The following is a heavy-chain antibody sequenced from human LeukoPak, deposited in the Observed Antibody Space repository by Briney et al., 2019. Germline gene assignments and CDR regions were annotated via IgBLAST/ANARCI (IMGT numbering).Heavy chain of an antibody. J-gene: IGHJ6*02. D-gene: IGHD3-9*01. V-gene: IGHV4-4*07. CDR3: ARDLPVLRYFDWLGGTNYSDYYYYGMDV. CDR2: IYTSGST. CDR1: GGSISSYY. Sequence: PSETLSLTCTVSGGSISSYYWSWIRQPAGKGLEGIGRIYTSGSTNYNPSLKSRVTMSVDTSKNQFSLKLSSVTAADTAVYYCARDLPVLRYFDWLGGTNYSDYYYYGMDVWGQGTTVTVSS.